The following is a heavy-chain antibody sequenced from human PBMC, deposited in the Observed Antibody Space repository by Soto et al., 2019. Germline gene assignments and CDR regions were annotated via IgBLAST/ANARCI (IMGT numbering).Heavy chain of an antibody. D-gene: IGHD6-19*01. J-gene: IGHJ4*02. CDR1: GFTFSTYV. CDR2: ISASGGSA. V-gene: IGHV3-23*01. CDR3: AKGGWLEY. Sequence: EVHLLESGGALVQPGGSLRLSCAASGFTFSTYVMTWVRQAPGKGLGWVSVISASGGSADYADSVKGRFIISRDNSMTMRYVRMDSLRAEAAAVYYGAKGGWLEYWGQGSLVTVSS.